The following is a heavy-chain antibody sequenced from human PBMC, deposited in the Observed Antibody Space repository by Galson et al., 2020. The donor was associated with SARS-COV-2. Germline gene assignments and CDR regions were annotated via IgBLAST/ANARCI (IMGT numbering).Heavy chain of an antibody. V-gene: IGHV3-43D*04. CDR3: AKDNAIAAAGPLDY. Sequence: GGSLRLSCAASGFTFDDYAMHWVRQAPGKGLEWVSLISWDGGSTYYADSVKGRFTISRDNSKNSLYLQMNSLRAEDTALYYCAKDNAIAAAGPLDYWGQGTLVTVSS. CDR1: GFTFDDYA. D-gene: IGHD6-13*01. J-gene: IGHJ4*02. CDR2: ISWDGGST.